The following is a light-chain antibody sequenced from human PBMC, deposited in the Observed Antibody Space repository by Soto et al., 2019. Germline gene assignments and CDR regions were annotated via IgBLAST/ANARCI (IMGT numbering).Light chain of an antibody. V-gene: IGLV2-14*01. Sequence: QSALTQPASVSGSPGQSITISCTGTSSDVGGYNFVSWFQQHPGKAPKLIIYAVSNRPSGVSNRFSGSKSGNTASLTISGLQAEDEADYYCSSYTRSSTEVFGGGTQLTVL. CDR1: SSDVGGYNF. CDR3: SSYTRSSTEV. CDR2: AVS. J-gene: IGLJ2*01.